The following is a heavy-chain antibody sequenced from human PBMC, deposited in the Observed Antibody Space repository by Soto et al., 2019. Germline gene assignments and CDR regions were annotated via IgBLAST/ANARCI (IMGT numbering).Heavy chain of an antibody. D-gene: IGHD6-19*01. V-gene: IGHV4-31*03. CDR1: GDSLTNGTYY. J-gene: IGHJ4*02. CDR2: IYYSGRT. CDR3: ARGLDSSGWYRRYYFDY. Sequence: SETLSLTCTVSGDSLTNGTYYWTWIRQHPGKGLEWIGYIYYSGRTNYNPSLRSRVSMSVDTSKNQFSLKLSSVTAADTAVYYCARGLDSSGWYRRYYFDYWGQGTLVTVSS.